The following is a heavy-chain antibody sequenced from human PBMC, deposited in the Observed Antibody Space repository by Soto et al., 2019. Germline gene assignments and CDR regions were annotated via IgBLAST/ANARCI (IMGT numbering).Heavy chain of an antibody. CDR2: INPNSGGT. V-gene: IGHV1-2*04. D-gene: IGHD6-13*01. CDR1: GYTFTGYY. CDR3: ARRPITGYSSSWYYFYC. J-gene: IGHJ4*02. Sequence: QVQLVQSGAEVKKPGASVKVSCKASGYTFTGYYMHWVRQAPGQGLEWMGWINPNSGGTNYAQKFQGWGTMTRNTTINTAYMELSRLRSDDTAVYYCARRPITGYSSSWYYFYCWGEGPLVTVSS.